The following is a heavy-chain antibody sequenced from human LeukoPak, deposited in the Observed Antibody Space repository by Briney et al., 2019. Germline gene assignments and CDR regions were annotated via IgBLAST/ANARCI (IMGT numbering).Heavy chain of an antibody. J-gene: IGHJ4*02. V-gene: IGHV3-7*01. CDR3: TRGGDY. Sequence: PGGSLRLSCAASGFTFSRYWMNWVRQAPGKGLEWLANIKEDGSQTCHVDSVKGRFTISRDNAKSTLYLQMNSLRGEDTAVYYCTRGGDYWGQGTLVTVSS. CDR1: GFTFSRYW. CDR2: IKEDGSQT.